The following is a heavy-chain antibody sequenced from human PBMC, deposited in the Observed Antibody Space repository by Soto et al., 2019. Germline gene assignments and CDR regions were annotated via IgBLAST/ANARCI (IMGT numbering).Heavy chain of an antibody. D-gene: IGHD3-10*01. J-gene: IGHJ6*03. V-gene: IGHV1-2*04. Sequence: ASVKVSCKASGYTFTGYYMHWVRQAPGQGLEWMGWINPNSGGTNYAQKFQGWVTMTRDTSISTAYMELSRLRSDDTAVYYCARDFVELPYYYYYMDFWGQGTSVPVSS. CDR1: GYTFTGYY. CDR2: INPNSGGT. CDR3: ARDFVELPYYYYYMDF.